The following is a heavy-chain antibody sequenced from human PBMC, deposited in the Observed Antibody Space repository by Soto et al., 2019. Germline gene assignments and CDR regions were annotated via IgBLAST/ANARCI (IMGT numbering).Heavy chain of an antibody. CDR1: GYTFTSYY. J-gene: IGHJ6*02. Sequence: ASVKVSCKASGYTFTSYYMHWVRQAPGQGLEWMGIINPSGGSTSYAQKFQGRVTMTRDTSTSTVYMELSSLRSEDTAVYYCARDTGYCSSTSCYGGWLNYGMDVWGQGTTVTVSS. D-gene: IGHD2-2*01. V-gene: IGHV1-46*01. CDR2: INPSGGST. CDR3: ARDTGYCSSTSCYGGWLNYGMDV.